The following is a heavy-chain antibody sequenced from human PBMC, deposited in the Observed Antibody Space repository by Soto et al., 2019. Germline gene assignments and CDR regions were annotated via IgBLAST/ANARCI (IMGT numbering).Heavy chain of an antibody. CDR1: GFTVGSSY. CDR3: ARVLGDIPI. V-gene: IGHV3-53*02. J-gene: IGHJ3*02. D-gene: IGHD2-21*01. Sequence: EVQLVETGGGLIQPGGSLRLSCAASGFTVGSSYMSWVRQAPGKGLEWASVIYSGGNTDYTDSVKGRFTISRDNSKNTLYLQMNSLRGEDTAVYYCARVLGDIPIWGQGTMVTVSS. CDR2: IYSGGNT.